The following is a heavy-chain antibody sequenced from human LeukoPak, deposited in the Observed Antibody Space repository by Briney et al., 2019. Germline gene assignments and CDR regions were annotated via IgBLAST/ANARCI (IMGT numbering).Heavy chain of an antibody. CDR2: IRGSGKTQ. D-gene: IGHD1-26*01. CDR3: ARDVDAWSWED. V-gene: IGHV3-48*03. Sequence: TGGSLRLSCAVSGFTFSNYEMNWVRQDPGKGLEWHAYIRGSGKTQWYADSVKRRFIISRDNSKNSLFLQMNSLRPEDTCVYYCARDVDAWSWEDWGHGTLVTVSA. J-gene: IGHJ4*01. CDR1: GFTFSNYE.